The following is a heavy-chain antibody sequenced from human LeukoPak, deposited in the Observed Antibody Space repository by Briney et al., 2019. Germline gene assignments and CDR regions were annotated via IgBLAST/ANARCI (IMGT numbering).Heavy chain of an antibody. CDR1: GFTFSSYF. V-gene: IGHV3-53*01. Sequence: GGSLRLSCAASGFTFSSYFVRWVRQAPGKGLEWVSLTYSGGTTDYADSVKGRFTVSRDNSKNTLYLQMNSLRAEDTAMYYCARDDVPVIWGQGTLVTVSS. CDR3: ARDDVPVI. J-gene: IGHJ4*02. CDR2: TYSGGTT. D-gene: IGHD2/OR15-2a*01.